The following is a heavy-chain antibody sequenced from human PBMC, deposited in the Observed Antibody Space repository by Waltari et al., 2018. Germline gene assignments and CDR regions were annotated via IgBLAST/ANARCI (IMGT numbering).Heavy chain of an antibody. CDR3: ARGNDGDFWSGYSSYYYYGMDV. J-gene: IGHJ6*02. V-gene: IGHV1-69*13. CDR2: IIPIFGTA. CDR1: GGTFSSYA. D-gene: IGHD3-3*01. Sequence: QVQLVQSGAEVKKPGSSVKVSCKASGGTFSSYAISWVRQAPGQGLEWMRGIIPIFGTANYAQKFQGRVTITADESTSTAYMELSSLRSEDTAVYYCARGNDGDFWSGYSSYYYYGMDVWGQGTTVTVSS.